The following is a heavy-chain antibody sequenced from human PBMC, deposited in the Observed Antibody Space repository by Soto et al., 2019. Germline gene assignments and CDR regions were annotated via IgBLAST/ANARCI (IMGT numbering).Heavy chain of an antibody. Sequence: SETLSLTCAVSGYSIGISNWWGWIRQPPGKGLEWIGYIYYSGTTYYNPSLKSRVTMSVDTSKNQFSLKLTSVTAVDTAVYYWARREIQGPIDYWGQGTLVTVS. V-gene: IGHV4-28*01. CDR2: IYYSGTT. D-gene: IGHD1-26*01. J-gene: IGHJ4*02. CDR1: GYSIGISNW. CDR3: ARREIQGPIDY.